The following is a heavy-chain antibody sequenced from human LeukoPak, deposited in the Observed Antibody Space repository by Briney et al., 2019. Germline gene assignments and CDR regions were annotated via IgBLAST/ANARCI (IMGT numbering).Heavy chain of an antibody. CDR3: ARVKDYGDYVDAFDI. CDR2: ISSSASII. V-gene: IGHV3-48*04. D-gene: IGHD4-17*01. Sequence: GGSLRLSCAASGFTFSSYGMSWVRQAPGKGLEWVSYISSSASIIYYSDSVKGRFTISRDNAKNSLYLQMNSLRAEDTAVYYCARVKDYGDYVDAFDIWGQGTMVTVSS. CDR1: GFTFSSYG. J-gene: IGHJ3*02.